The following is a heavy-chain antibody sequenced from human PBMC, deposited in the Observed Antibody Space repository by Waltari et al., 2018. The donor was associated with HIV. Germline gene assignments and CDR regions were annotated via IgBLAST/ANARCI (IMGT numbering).Heavy chain of an antibody. D-gene: IGHD5-18*01. Sequence: QVQLQESGPGLVKPSETLSLTCTVSGGSVSSGRYYWSWIRQPPGKGLEWIGYIYYSGSTNYNPSLKSRVTISVDTSKNQFSLKLSSVTAADTAVYYCARGYSYGSEYYYYYMDVWGKGTTVTVSS. CDR3: ARGYSYGSEYYYYYMDV. J-gene: IGHJ6*03. CDR2: IYYSGST. CDR1: GGSVSSGRYY. V-gene: IGHV4-61*01.